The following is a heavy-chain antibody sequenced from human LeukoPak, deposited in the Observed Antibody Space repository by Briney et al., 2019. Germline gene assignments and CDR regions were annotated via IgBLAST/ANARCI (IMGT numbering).Heavy chain of an antibody. CDR1: GFTFNDYD. CDR3: VRGGIQVSGIDEFDY. Sequence: GGSLRLSCAASGFTFNDYDMLWVREAIGKGLEWVSAIWYRGDTQYSGSVEWRFTISRENDESSLYLQKNSMRAEDTAVFYCVRGGIQVSGIDEFDYWGQGTLVTVSS. CDR2: IWYRGDT. V-gene: IGHV3-13*01. J-gene: IGHJ4*02. D-gene: IGHD6-19*01.